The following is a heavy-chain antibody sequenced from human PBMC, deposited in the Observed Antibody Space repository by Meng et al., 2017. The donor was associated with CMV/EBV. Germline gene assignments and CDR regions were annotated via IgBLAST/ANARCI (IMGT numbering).Heavy chain of an antibody. Sequence: FSIYTISWVRQAPGQGLEWMGRIIPILGIANYAQKFQGRVTITADKSTSTAYMELSSLRSEDTAVYYCARDPKYCSSTSCPVAGWFDPWGQGTLVTVSS. CDR1: FSIYT. CDR3: ARDPKYCSSTSCPVAGWFDP. J-gene: IGHJ5*02. CDR2: IIPILGIA. V-gene: IGHV1-69*04. D-gene: IGHD2-2*01.